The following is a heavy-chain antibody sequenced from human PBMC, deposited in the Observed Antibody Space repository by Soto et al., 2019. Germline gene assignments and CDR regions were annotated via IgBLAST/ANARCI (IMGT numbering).Heavy chain of an antibody. J-gene: IGHJ4*02. CDR3: AKVSSSWYAGFFDL. Sequence: EVQLLESGVGLVQPGGSLRLSCTASGFTFSRHAMTWVRQAPGKGLEWVSGLSDSGGSIYYADSVKGRFTISRDNSMNTLYLQMNTLRAEDTAIYYCAKVSSSWYAGFFDLWGQGTLVTVSS. CDR1: GFTFSRHA. CDR2: LSDSGGSI. V-gene: IGHV3-23*01. D-gene: IGHD6-13*01.